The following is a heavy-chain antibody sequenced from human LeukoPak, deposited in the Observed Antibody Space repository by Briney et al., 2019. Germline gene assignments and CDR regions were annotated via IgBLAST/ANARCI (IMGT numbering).Heavy chain of an antibody. CDR1: GFTVSRNY. CDR2: SYSGGDT. J-gene: IGHJ4*02. CDR3: ARSPVLDRNDWSFAD. D-gene: IGHD1-1*01. Sequence: GGSLRLSCAASGFTVSRNYMSWVRQAPGKGLEWVSVSYSGGDTYYPDSVKGRFSVSRDNPKNTVYLQMNSLRAEDTAVYFCARSPVLDRNDWSFADWGQGTLVTVS. V-gene: IGHV3-53*01.